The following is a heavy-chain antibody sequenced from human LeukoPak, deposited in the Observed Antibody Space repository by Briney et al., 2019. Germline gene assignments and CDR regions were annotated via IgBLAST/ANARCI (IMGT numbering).Heavy chain of an antibody. CDR2: ITPLFGTA. CDR3: AREDCSSTSCYTWHYYYGMDV. Sequence: ASVKVSCKASGGTFSKYTISWVRQRPGQGLEWMGGITPLFGTANYAQKFQGRVTITADESASTAYMELSSLRSEDTAVYYCAREDCSSTSCYTWHYYYGMDVWGQGTTVTVSS. CDR1: GGTFSKYT. D-gene: IGHD2-2*02. V-gene: IGHV1-69*13. J-gene: IGHJ6*02.